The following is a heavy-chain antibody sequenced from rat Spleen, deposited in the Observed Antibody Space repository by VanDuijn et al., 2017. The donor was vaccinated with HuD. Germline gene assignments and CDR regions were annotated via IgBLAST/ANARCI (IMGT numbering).Heavy chain of an antibody. V-gene: IGHV3-3*01. CDR1: SYSITSSYR. CDR3: ARGYCGGTQGFAY. J-gene: IGHJ3*01. D-gene: IGHD1-12*02. CDR2: INSAGST. Sequence: EVQLQESGPGLVKPSQSLSLTCSVTSYSITSSYRWSWIRKFPGNKLEWMGYINSAGSTNYNPSLKSRISITRGTSKNQFFLQVNSVTAGDTGTYYGARGYCGGTQGFAYWGQGTLVTVSS.